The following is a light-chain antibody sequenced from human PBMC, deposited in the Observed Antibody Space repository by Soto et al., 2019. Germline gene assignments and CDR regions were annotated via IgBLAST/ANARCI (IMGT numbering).Light chain of an antibody. CDR3: QQYGNPPPNA. Sequence: EIVLTQSPGTLSLSPGERATLSCRASQSVSSSYLAWYQQKPGQAPRVLIHGASSRATGIPDRFSGSGSVTDFTLTISRLEPEDFAVHLCQQYGNPPPNAFGQGTKVEIK. CDR1: QSVSSSY. CDR2: GAS. J-gene: IGKJ2*01. V-gene: IGKV3-20*01.